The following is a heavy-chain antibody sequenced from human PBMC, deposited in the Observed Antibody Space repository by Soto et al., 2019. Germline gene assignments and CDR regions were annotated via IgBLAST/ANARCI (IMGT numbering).Heavy chain of an antibody. CDR3: ARGVSGTTEFDY. V-gene: IGHV1-18*01. CDR1: GYPITSYP. Sequence: QVQLVQSGAEVKKVGASVTVPCKASGYPITSYPITWVRVRQAPGQGLEWVGWINPYNDYANFGHTVQGIVTMTTDTSANTAYMELKSLRADDTAVYFCARGVSGTTEFDYRGQGTLVTVSS. J-gene: IGHJ4*02. D-gene: IGHD3-3*01. CDR2: INPYNDYA.